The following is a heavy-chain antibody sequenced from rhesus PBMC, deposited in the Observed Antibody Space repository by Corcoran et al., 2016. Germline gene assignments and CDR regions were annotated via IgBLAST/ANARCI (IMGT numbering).Heavy chain of an antibody. CDR1: GVSSSRDG. Sequence: EVQLVETRGGLVQPGGSLRLACEAAGVSSSRDGVAWGRQAPGTGLEWVSSISSTGAVSYYADSVKGRFTISRDNSKNTLSLEINSLRAEDTAVYYCAKFSVGLDSWGQGVVVTVSS. V-gene: IGHV3S5*01. CDR2: ISSTGAVS. CDR3: AKFSVGLDS. J-gene: IGHJ6*01.